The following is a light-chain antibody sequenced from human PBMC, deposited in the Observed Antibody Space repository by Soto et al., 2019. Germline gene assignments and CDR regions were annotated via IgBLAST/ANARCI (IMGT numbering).Light chain of an antibody. CDR1: SSDVGGYNY. J-gene: IGLJ1*01. V-gene: IGLV2-8*01. CDR3: SSYAGGNDYV. CDR2: EVI. Sequence: QSVLTQPPSASGSPGQSVTISCTGTSSDVGGYNYVSWYQQHPGKAPKLMIYEVIKRPSGVPDRFSGSKSGNTASLTVSGLQAEDEADYYCSSYAGGNDYVFGPGTKVTVL.